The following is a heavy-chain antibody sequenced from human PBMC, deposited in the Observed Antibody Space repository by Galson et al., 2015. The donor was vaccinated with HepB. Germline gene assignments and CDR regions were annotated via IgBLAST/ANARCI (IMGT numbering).Heavy chain of an antibody. D-gene: IGHD2-15*01. CDR2: INPNSGGT. J-gene: IGHJ3*02. V-gene: IGHV1-2*04. Sequence: SVKVSCKASGYTFTGYYMHWVRQAPGQGLEWMGWINPNSGGTNYAQKFQGWVTMTRDTSISTAYMELSRLRSDDTAVYYCARVAASGALFDAFDIWGQGTMVTVSS. CDR3: ARVAASGALFDAFDI. CDR1: GYTFTGYY.